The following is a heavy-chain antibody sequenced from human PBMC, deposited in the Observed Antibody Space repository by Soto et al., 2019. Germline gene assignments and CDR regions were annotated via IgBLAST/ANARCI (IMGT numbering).Heavy chain of an antibody. CDR3: ARHNWNFSNGMDV. CDR2: IIPIFGTA. D-gene: IGHD1-7*01. Sequence: SVKVSCKASGGTFSSYAISWVRQAPGQGLEWMGGIIPIFGTANYAQKFQGRVTITADESTSTAYMELSSLRSEDTAVYYCARHNWNFSNGMDVWRQGTTVTVSS. CDR1: GGTFSSYA. V-gene: IGHV1-69*13. J-gene: IGHJ6*02.